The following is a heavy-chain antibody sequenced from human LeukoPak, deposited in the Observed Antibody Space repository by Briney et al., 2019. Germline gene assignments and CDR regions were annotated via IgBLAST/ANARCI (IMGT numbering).Heavy chain of an antibody. CDR3: AREPTPGVYSYLFQH. Sequence: GGSLRLSCAASGFTFTNYGIHWVRQAPGKGLDWVAFIRYDGSNKYYADSVKGRFTISRDNSKNTLYLQMNSLRAEDTAVYYCAREPTPGVYSYLFQHWGQGTLVTVSS. CDR2: IRYDGSNK. V-gene: IGHV3-30*02. J-gene: IGHJ1*01. D-gene: IGHD2-15*01. CDR1: GFTFTNYG.